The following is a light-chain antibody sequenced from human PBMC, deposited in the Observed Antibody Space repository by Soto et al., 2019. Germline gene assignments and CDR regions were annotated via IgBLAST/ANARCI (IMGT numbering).Light chain of an antibody. Sequence: EIVLTQSPGTLSLSPGERATLSCRASQSVRNNYLAWYHQQPVRAPMLVISGASSRATGIPDRFSGSGYGTDFTLTISRLEPEYFAVYYCQQYGTTPGTFGQGTNVEFK. V-gene: IGKV3-20*01. CDR2: GAS. J-gene: IGKJ1*01. CDR3: QQYGTTPGT. CDR1: QSVRNNY.